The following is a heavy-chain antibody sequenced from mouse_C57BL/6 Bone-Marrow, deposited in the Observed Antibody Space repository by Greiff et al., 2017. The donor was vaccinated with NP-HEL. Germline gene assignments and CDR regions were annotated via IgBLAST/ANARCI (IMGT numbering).Heavy chain of an antibody. CDR1: GYAFTNYL. CDR3: ARIDGYYLGGYFDY. CDR2: INPGSGGT. J-gene: IGHJ2*01. Sequence: VQLQQSGAELVRPGTSVKVSCKASGYAFTNYLIEWVKQRPGQGLEWIGVINPGSGGTNYNEKFKGKATLTADKSSSTAYMQLSSLTSEDSAVYFCARIDGYYLGGYFDYWGQGTTLTVSS. V-gene: IGHV1-54*01. D-gene: IGHD2-3*01.